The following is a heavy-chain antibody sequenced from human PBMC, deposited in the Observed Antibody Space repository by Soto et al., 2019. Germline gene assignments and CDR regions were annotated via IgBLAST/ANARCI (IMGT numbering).Heavy chain of an antibody. CDR3: ARELRGYSYFAYYGMDV. D-gene: IGHD5-18*01. J-gene: IGHJ6*02. CDR1: GFTFSGYG. Sequence: QVQLVESGGGVVQPGRSLRLSCAASGFTFSGYGMHWVRQAPGKGLEWVANIWYDGSNKYYADSVKGRFTISRDDSKNTWDLQMNSLRAEDTAVYYCARELRGYSYFAYYGMDVWGQGTTVTVSS. CDR2: IWYDGSNK. V-gene: IGHV3-33*01.